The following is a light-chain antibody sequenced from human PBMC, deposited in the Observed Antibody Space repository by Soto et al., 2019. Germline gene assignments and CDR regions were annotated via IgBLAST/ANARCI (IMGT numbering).Light chain of an antibody. CDR1: QSVSSSH. CDR2: GAT. CDR3: QQDGTSAGT. V-gene: IGKV3-20*01. Sequence: EIVLTQSPGTLSLSPGERATLSCRASQSVSSSHLAWYQQNPGQAPRLLIYGATSRATGIPDRFSGSGSGTDFTLTISRLEPEDFAVYYCQQDGTSAGTFGQGTKVEIK. J-gene: IGKJ1*01.